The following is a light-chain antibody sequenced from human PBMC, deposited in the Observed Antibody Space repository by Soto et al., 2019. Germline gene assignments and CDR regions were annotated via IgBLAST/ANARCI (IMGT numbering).Light chain of an antibody. V-gene: IGLV3-21*04. CDR2: YDR. J-gene: IGLJ1*01. CDR1: NIGSYS. Sequence: SYELTQPPSVSVAPGKTARVTCGGNNIGSYSVHWYQQKPGQAPVLVIYYDRDRPSGIPERFSGSNSGNTATLSISRVEAGDEADYYCQVWDSSSGHPVFGTGTKVTVL. CDR3: QVWDSSSGHPV.